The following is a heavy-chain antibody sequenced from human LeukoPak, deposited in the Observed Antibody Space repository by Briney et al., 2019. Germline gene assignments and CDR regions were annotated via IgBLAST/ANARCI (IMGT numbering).Heavy chain of an antibody. Sequence: GGSLRLSCAASGFTFSSYAISWVRQAPGKGLEWVSAISGSGGSTYYADSVKGRFTISRDNSKNTLYLQMNSLRAEDTAVYYCANGGENYYYYYYMDVWGKGTTVTVSS. D-gene: IGHD2-21*01. V-gene: IGHV3-23*01. CDR2: ISGSGGST. J-gene: IGHJ6*03. CDR1: GFTFSSYA. CDR3: ANGGENYYYYYYMDV.